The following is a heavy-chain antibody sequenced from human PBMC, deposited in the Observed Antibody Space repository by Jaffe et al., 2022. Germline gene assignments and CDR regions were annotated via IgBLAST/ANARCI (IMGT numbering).Heavy chain of an antibody. J-gene: IGHJ4*02. Sequence: EVQLLESGGGLVQPGGSLRLSCAASGFTFSSYAMSWVRQAPGKGLEWVSAISGSGGSTYYADSVKGRFTISRDNSKNTLYLQMNSLRAEDTAVYYCAKDQAPYYYGSGSKFDYWGQGTLVTVSS. V-gene: IGHV3-23*01. CDR2: ISGSGGST. CDR1: GFTFSSYA. D-gene: IGHD3-10*01. CDR3: AKDQAPYYYGSGSKFDY.